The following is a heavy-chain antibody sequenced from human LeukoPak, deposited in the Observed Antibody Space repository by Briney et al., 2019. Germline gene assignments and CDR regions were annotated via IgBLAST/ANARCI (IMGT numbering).Heavy chain of an antibody. CDR3: ARDLRSGYSPEGFSWLDP. V-gene: IGHV4-59*01. D-gene: IGHD5-12*01. CDR1: GGFISGYH. Sequence: PSETLSLTCSVSGGFISGYHWSWIRQAPGQGLEWIGYISYTGTTNYNPSLKSRVTISVDTSRNQFSLRLSSVSAADMALYYCARDLRSGYSPEGFSWLDPWGQGTLVTVSS. J-gene: IGHJ5*02. CDR2: ISYTGTT.